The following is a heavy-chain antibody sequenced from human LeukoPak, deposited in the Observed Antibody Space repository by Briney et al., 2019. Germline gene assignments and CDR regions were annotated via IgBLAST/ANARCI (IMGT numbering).Heavy chain of an antibody. CDR2: INHSGST. J-gene: IGHJ6*03. CDR3: ARESPYCSSTSCYRHYYYYYYMDV. D-gene: IGHD2-2*01. V-gene: IGHV4-34*01. CDR1: GGSFSGYY. Sequence: SETLSLTCAVYGGSFSGYYWGWIRQPPGRGVEWIGEINHSGSTNYTPSLKSRVTISVDTSKNQFSLKLSSVTAADTAVYYCARESPYCSSTSCYRHYYYYYYMDVWGKGTTVTVSS.